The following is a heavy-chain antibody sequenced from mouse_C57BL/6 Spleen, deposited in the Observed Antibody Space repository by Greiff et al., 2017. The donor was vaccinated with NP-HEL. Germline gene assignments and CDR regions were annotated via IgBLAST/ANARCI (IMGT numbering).Heavy chain of an antibody. CDR3: ARDWDGNYGAMDY. Sequence: EVQGVESGGGLVKPGGSLKLSCAASGFTFSSYAMSWVRQTPEKRLEWVATISDGGSYTYYPDNVKGRFTISRDNAKNNLYLQMSHLKSEDTAMYYCARDWDGNYGAMDYWGQGTSVTVSS. J-gene: IGHJ4*01. V-gene: IGHV5-4*01. CDR1: GFTFSSYA. CDR2: ISDGGSYT. D-gene: IGHD2-1*01.